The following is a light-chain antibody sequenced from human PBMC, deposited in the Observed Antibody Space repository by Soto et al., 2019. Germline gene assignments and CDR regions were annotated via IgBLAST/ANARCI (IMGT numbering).Light chain of an antibody. CDR1: QDISNW. Sequence: DIQMTKSPSFVSASVGDTVTITCRASQDISNWLAWYQQKPGKAPTFLIFAASNLHSGVPSRFSGSGSGTDFTLTVSSLQPEDFATYFCQQAYTFPLTFGGGTEVEIK. J-gene: IGKJ4*02. CDR2: AAS. CDR3: QQAYTFPLT. V-gene: IGKV1-12*01.